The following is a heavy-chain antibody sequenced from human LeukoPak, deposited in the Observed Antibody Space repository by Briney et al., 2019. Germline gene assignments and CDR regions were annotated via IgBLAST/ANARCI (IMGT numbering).Heavy chain of an antibody. Sequence: ASVKVSCKASGYTFTSYYMHWVRQAPGQGLEWMGWINPNSGGTNYAQKFQGWVTMTRDTSISTAYMELGRLRSDDTAVYYCARSHCSGGSCPDYWGQGTLVTVSS. J-gene: IGHJ4*02. CDR1: GYTFTSYY. CDR2: INPNSGGT. V-gene: IGHV1-2*04. D-gene: IGHD2-15*01. CDR3: ARSHCSGGSCPDY.